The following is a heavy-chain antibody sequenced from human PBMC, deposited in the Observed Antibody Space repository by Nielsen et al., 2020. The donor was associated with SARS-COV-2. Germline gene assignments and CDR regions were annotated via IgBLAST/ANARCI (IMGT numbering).Heavy chain of an antibody. J-gene: IGHJ5*02. V-gene: IGHV3-9*01. D-gene: IGHD3-22*01. CDR3: AKGYDSTRRGFNP. CDR2: ISWNSGSI. Sequence: GGSLRLSCAASGFTFDDYATHWVRQAPGKGLEWVSGISWNSGSIGYADSVKGRFTISRDNAKNSLYLQMNSLRAEDTALYYCAKGYDSTRRGFNPRGQGTLVTVSS. CDR1: GFTFDDYA.